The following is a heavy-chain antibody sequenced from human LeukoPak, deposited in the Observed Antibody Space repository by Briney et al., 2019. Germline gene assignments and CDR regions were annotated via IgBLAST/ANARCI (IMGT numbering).Heavy chain of an antibody. CDR2: IYYSGYT. CDR3: ARSCLIVDIVATIRARLGGNAFDI. V-gene: IGHV4-59*01. CDR1: GGSISNYY. Sequence: SETLSLTCTVSGGSISNYYWNWIRQPPGKGLEWIGYIYYSGYTSYNPSLKSRVTISVDTSKNQFSLKLSSVTAADTAVYYCARSCLIVDIVATIRARLGGNAFDIWGQGTMVTVSS. J-gene: IGHJ3*02. D-gene: IGHD5-12*01.